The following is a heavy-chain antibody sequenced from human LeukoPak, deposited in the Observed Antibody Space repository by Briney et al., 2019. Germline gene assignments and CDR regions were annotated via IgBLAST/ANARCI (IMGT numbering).Heavy chain of an antibody. CDR1: GFTFTNYA. D-gene: IGHD3-16*01. CDR2: VTGPGDTT. J-gene: IGHJ5*02. Sequence: PGGPLRLSCATSGFTFTNYAMNWARQAPGKGLEWVSAVTGPGDTTYYADSVKGRFFMSREDSKTTVYLQMNSLRAEDTAIYYCAKGAEIDLWGKGTLVTVSS. V-gene: IGHV3-23*01. CDR3: AKGAEIDL.